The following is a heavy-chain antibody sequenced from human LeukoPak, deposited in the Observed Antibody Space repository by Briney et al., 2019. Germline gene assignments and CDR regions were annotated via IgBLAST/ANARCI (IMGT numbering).Heavy chain of an antibody. V-gene: IGHV3-23*01. CDR3: AKDRAGNGWFDP. J-gene: IGHJ5*02. Sequence: GGSLRLSCAASGFTFSSYAMSWVRQAPGKGLEWVSGVSGSSGSTYYADSVKGRFTISRDNSKNTLYLQMNSLRAEDTAVYYCAKDRAGNGWFDPWGQGTLVTVSS. CDR1: GFTFSSYA. CDR2: VSGSSGST. D-gene: IGHD6-19*01.